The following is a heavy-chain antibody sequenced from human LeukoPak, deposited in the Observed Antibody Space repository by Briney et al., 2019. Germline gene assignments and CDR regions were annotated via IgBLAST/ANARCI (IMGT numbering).Heavy chain of an antibody. Sequence: PGRSLRLSCAASGFTFDDYAMHWVRQAPGKGLEWVSGISWNSGSIGYADSVKGRFTISRDNAKNSLYLQMNSLGAEDTALYYCAKAQTPLVRGGEDYWGQGTLVTVSS. CDR1: GFTFDDYA. CDR2: ISWNSGSI. D-gene: IGHD5-18*01. J-gene: IGHJ4*02. CDR3: AKAQTPLVRGGEDY. V-gene: IGHV3-9*01.